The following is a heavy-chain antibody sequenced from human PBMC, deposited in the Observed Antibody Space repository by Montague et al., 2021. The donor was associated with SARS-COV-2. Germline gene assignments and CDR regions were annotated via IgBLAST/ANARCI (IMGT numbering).Heavy chain of an antibody. CDR1: GDSVSSNSAA. V-gene: IGHV6-1*01. CDR2: TYYRSKWYN. J-gene: IGHJ5*02. Sequence: CAISGDSVSSNSAAWNWIRQSPSRGLEWLGRTYYRSKWYNDYAVSVKSRITINPDTSKNQFSLQLNSVTPEDTAVYYCARDDPYCTNGVCYTGNWFDPWGQGTWSPSPQ. D-gene: IGHD2-8*01. CDR3: ARDDPYCTNGVCYTGNWFDP.